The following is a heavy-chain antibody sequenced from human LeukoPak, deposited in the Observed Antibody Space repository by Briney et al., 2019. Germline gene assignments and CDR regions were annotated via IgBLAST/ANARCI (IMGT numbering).Heavy chain of an antibody. Sequence: GASVNVSCKASGGTFSSYAISWVRQAPGQGLEWMGGIIPIFGTANYAQKFQGRVTITADESTSTAYMELSSLRSEDTAVYYCARDLRDGYHGWGQGTLVTVSS. CDR2: IIPIFGTA. CDR1: GGTFSSYA. J-gene: IGHJ4*02. V-gene: IGHV1-69*13. CDR3: ARDLRDGYHG. D-gene: IGHD5-24*01.